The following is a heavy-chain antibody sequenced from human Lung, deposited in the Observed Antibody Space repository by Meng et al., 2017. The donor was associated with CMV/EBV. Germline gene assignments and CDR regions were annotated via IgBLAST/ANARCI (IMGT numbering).Heavy chain of an antibody. CDR1: GFTFGGYD. D-gene: IGHD3-9*01. V-gene: IGHV3-13*01. CDR3: ARGRYFDWLLSEQSGSELLEY. J-gene: IGHJ4*02. Sequence: GEXXKISCAASGFTFGGYDMHWVRQATGKGLEWVSVIGTAGDTYYPGSVRGRFTISRENAKNSIYLQMNSLRAGDTAVYYCARGRYFDWLLSEQSGSELLEYWXRGKXVNGSS. CDR2: IGTAGDT.